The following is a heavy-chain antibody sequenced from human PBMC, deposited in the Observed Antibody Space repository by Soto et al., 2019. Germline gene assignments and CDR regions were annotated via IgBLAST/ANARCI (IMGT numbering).Heavy chain of an antibody. CDR2: IYYSGST. V-gene: IGHV4-31*03. D-gene: IGHD3-22*01. J-gene: IGHJ4*02. CDR3: ARANYFDSSGPFDY. Sequence: QVQLQESGPGLVKPSQTLSLTCTVSGGSISSGAYYWSWIRQHPGKGLEWIGYIYYSGSTYYNPSRESRVTLSVDTPRKQFPLKVSSVTAADTAVYYCARANYFDSSGPFDYWGPGTLVTVSS. CDR1: GGSISSGAYY.